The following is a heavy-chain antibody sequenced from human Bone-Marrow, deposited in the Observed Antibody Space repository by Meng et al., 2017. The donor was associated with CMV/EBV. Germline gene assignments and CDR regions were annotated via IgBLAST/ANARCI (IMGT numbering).Heavy chain of an antibody. CDR1: GFTFDTYS. J-gene: IGHJ6*01. CDR2: ISATGSYI. D-gene: IGHD3-22*01. V-gene: IGHV3-21*01. Sequence: LSLTCADSGFTFDTYSMNWVRQAPGKGLEWVSSISATGSYIHYADSLKGRFTISRDNAKNSLSLQLNRLRAEDTAVYYCARDRSPYYYDSSGYLDYYYYGMDVWGQGATVTFYS. CDR3: ARDRSPYYYDSSGYLDYYYYGMDV.